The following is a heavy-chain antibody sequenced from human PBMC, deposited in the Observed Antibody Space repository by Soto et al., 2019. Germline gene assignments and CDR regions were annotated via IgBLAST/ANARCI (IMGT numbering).Heavy chain of an antibody. Sequence: GGSLRLSCAASGVTFSTHSMYWVRQAPGKGLEWVSSISTSSTYIDYSDSVKGRFTISRDNAKNSLFLQMSSMRAEDTAVYFCANNVVMPGKQYFDSWGQGALVTVSS. CDR1: GVTFSTHS. D-gene: IGHD6-13*01. V-gene: IGHV3-21*06. J-gene: IGHJ4*02. CDR2: ISTSSTYI. CDR3: ANNVVMPGKQYFDS.